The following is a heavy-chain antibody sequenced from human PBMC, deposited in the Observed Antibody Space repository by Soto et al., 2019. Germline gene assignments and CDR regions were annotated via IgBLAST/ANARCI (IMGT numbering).Heavy chain of an antibody. CDR1: VYTFTGYY. D-gene: IGHD3-3*01. V-gene: IGHV1-2*02. J-gene: IGHJ6*01. Sequence: ASVKVSCKASVYTFTGYYMHWVRQAPGQGLECMGWINHSSGGTNYPQKCDGRITITRDTSISTAYMELSRLRSDGTALYYFARPILRLLEWLPNYYYYRMDVWGQGTTVTVSS. CDR2: INHSSGGT. CDR3: ARPILRLLEWLPNYYYYRMDV.